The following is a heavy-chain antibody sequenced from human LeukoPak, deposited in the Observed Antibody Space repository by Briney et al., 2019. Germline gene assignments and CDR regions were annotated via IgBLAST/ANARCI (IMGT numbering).Heavy chain of an antibody. Sequence: GGSLRLSCAASGFTFSSYAMHWVRQAPGKGLEWVAFIRYDGSNKYYADSVKGRFTISRDNSKNSVYLQMNSLRAEDTAVYYCARAKFDSSGYYYRGFDIWGQGTMVTVSS. CDR3: ARAKFDSSGYYYRGFDI. CDR1: GFTFSSYA. V-gene: IGHV3-30*02. D-gene: IGHD3-22*01. CDR2: IRYDGSNK. J-gene: IGHJ3*02.